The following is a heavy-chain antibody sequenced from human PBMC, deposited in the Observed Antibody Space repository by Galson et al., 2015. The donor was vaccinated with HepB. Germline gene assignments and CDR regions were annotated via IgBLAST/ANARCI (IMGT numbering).Heavy chain of an antibody. Sequence: SLRLSCAASGFTFSSYSMNWVRQAPGKGLEWVSSISSSSSYIYYADSVKGRFTISRDNAKNSLYLQMNSLRAEDMAVYYCARAESGYNWFDPWGQGTLVTVSS. D-gene: IGHD3-10*01. CDR2: ISSSSSYI. CDR1: GFTFSSYS. V-gene: IGHV3-21*01. CDR3: ARAESGYNWFDP. J-gene: IGHJ5*02.